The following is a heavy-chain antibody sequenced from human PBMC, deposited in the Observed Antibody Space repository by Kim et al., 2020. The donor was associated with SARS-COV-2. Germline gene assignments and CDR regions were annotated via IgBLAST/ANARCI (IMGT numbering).Heavy chain of an antibody. CDR2: INHSGST. CDR3: ARVRSSRFIIFYYYGMDV. V-gene: IGHV4-34*01. CDR1: GGSFSGYY. D-gene: IGHD6-13*01. J-gene: IGHJ6*02. Sequence: SETLSLTCAVYGGSFSGYYWSWIRQPPGKGLEWIGEINHSGSTNYNPSPKSGVTISVDTSKNQFSLKLSSVTAADTAVYYCARVRSSRFIIFYYYGMDVWGQGTTVTVSS.